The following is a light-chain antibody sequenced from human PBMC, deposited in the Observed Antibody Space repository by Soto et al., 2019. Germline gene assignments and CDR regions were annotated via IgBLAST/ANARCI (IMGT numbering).Light chain of an antibody. CDR3: QQYDRFPYT. J-gene: IGKJ2*01. CDR2: KAS. CDR1: QSISNW. Sequence: DIQMTQSPSTLSASVGDTVTSTCRASQSISNWLAWYQQKPGQAPKLLIHKASTLESGVPSRFSGSGSGTEFTLTISSLQPDDVATFYCQQYDRFPYTFGQGTKLEIK. V-gene: IGKV1-5*03.